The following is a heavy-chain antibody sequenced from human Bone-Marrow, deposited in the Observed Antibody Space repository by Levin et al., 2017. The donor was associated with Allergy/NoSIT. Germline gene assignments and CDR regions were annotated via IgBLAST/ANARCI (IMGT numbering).Heavy chain of an antibody. CDR1: QFTVTFNY. CDR3: AGDRYGTATV. V-gene: IGHV3-53*01. J-gene: IGHJ4*02. CDR2: IYSGSGGNS. Sequence: SCAISQFTVTFNYMSWVRQAPGKGLEWVSVIYSGSGGNSYYTDSVRGRFTISRDTARKTLYLQMNSLRPDDTDMYFCAGDRYGTATVWGQGTLVSVSS. D-gene: IGHD2-15*01.